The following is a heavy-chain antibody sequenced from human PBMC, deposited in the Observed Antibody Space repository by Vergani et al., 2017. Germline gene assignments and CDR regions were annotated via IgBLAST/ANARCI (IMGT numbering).Heavy chain of an antibody. CDR1: GFTVSSNY. J-gene: IGHJ6*02. D-gene: IGHD2-15*01. CDR3: ARDTDVVVVAARSDYYYGMDV. V-gene: IGHV3-66*02. CDR2: IYSGGST. Sequence: EVQLVESGGGLVQPGGSLRLSCAASGFTVSSNYMSWVRQAPGKGLEWVSVIYSGGSTYYADSVKGRFTISRDNSKNTLYLQMNSLRAEDTAVYYCARDTDVVVVAARSDYYYGMDVWGQGTTVTVSS.